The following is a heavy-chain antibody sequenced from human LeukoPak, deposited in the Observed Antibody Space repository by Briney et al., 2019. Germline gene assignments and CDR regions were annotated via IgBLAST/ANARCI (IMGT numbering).Heavy chain of an antibody. J-gene: IGHJ5*02. V-gene: IGHV3-53*01. CDR3: ARHDWFDP. Sequence: GGSLRLSCAVSGSIVSSDYMSWVRQAPRKGLEWVSTIYSGGSTYYADSVKGRFTISRDNSKNTLYLQMNSLRAEDTAVYYCARHDWFDPWGRGTLVTVSS. CDR1: GSIVSSDY. CDR2: IYSGGST.